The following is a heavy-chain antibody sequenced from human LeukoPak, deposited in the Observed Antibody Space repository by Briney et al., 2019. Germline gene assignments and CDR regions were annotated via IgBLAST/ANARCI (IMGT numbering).Heavy chain of an antibody. Sequence: SETLSLTCTVSDGSMSPYYWSWIRQSPGKGLEWIAYIFYNGNTKYNPSLWSRVTISIDTSRNQFFLNLNSVTAADTAVYYCARDGGRGSAVDFDYWGQGTLVTVSS. CDR1: DGSMSPYY. CDR3: ARDGGRGSAVDFDY. D-gene: IGHD6-25*01. V-gene: IGHV4-59*01. J-gene: IGHJ4*02. CDR2: IFYNGNT.